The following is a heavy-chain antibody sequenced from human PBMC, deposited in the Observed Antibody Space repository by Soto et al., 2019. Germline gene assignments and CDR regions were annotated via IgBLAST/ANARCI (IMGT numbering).Heavy chain of an antibody. J-gene: IGHJ4*02. CDR2: IHDSGRT. CDR1: RGSVSSGSCR. CDR3: ERHSNWSGFDS. D-gene: IGHD3-3*01. Sequence: SETLSRTWTVCRGSVSSGSCRCGWIRQPPGRGLEWIGYIHDSGRTNYNHSLKSRVTISVEKSKNQFELKLRSVTAAATDVYYCERHSNWSGFDSWRPGTMVPVS. V-gene: IGHV4-61*01.